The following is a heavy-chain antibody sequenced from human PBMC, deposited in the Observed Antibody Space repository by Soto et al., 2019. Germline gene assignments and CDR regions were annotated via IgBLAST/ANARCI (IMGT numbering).Heavy chain of an antibody. J-gene: IGHJ2*01. V-gene: IGHV3-13*01. CDR3: AREYVDWGYWYFDL. D-gene: IGHD3-9*01. Sequence: LRLSFEASGFTFSGYDMHWVRQAAGERLEWVSAIATSGNTYYAGSVKGRFTISRENAKNSLYLQINNVRAGDTAVYYCAREYVDWGYWYFDLWGRGTLVTVSS. CDR2: IATSGNT. CDR1: GFTFSGYD.